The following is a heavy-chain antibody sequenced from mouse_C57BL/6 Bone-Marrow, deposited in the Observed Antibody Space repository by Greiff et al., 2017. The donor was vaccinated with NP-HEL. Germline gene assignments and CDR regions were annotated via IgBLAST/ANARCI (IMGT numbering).Heavy chain of an antibody. J-gene: IGHJ3*01. V-gene: IGHV5-12*01. CDR3: ARHEDDGFAY. CDR2: ISNGGGST. D-gene: IGHD2-12*01. CDR1: GFTFSDYY. Sequence: EVQVVESGGGLVQPGGSLKLSCAASGFTFSDYYMYWVRQTPEKRLEWVAYISNGGGSTYYPDTVKGRFTISRDNAKNTLYLQMSRLKSEDTAMYYCARHEDDGFAYWGQGTLVTVSA.